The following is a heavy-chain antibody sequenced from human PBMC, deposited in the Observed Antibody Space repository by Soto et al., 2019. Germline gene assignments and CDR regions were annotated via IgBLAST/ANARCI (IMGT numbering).Heavy chain of an antibody. V-gene: IGHV1-46*01. D-gene: IGHD6-19*01. Sequence: QVQLVQSGAEVKKPGASVKVSCKASGYSFTTYSMHWVRQAPGQGLEWMGIIDPSDGSTNYAQKFQGRVTMTRDTSTNTVYMELSSLRSDDTAVYYCALSSAGGYWGQGTRVTVSS. CDR1: GYSFTTYS. CDR3: ALSSAGGY. J-gene: IGHJ4*02. CDR2: IDPSDGST.